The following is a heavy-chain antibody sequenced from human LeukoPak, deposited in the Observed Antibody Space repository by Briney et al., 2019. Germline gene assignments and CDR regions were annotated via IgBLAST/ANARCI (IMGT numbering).Heavy chain of an antibody. Sequence: ASVKVTCKASGYTFTSYYMHWVRQAPGQGLEWMGIINPSGGSTSYAQKFQGRVTMTRDTSTSTVYMELSSLRSEDTAVYYCARSHTAMVLVYWGQGTLVTVSS. CDR1: GYTFTSYY. CDR3: ARSHTAMVLVY. V-gene: IGHV1-46*01. J-gene: IGHJ4*02. D-gene: IGHD5-18*01. CDR2: INPSGGST.